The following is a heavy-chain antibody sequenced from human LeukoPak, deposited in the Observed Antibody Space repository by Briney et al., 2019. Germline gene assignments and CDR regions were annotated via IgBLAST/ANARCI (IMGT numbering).Heavy chain of an antibody. Sequence: ASVQVSCQASGYTFTCYYMHWVRQAPGQGLEWMGRINPNSGGTNYAQKFQGRVTMTRDTSISTAYMELSRLRSDDTAVYYCARGLGGDLNDYWGQGTLVTVSS. CDR3: ARGLGGDLNDY. J-gene: IGHJ4*02. D-gene: IGHD2-21*01. CDR1: GYTFTCYY. CDR2: INPNSGGT. V-gene: IGHV1-2*06.